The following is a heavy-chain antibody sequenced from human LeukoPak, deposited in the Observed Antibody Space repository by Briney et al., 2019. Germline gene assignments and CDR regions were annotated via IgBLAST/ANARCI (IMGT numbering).Heavy chain of an antibody. CDR2: ISSSGST. J-gene: IGHJ6*03. Sequence: SETLSLTCTVSGDSISSGDYYWSWIRQPAGKGLEWIGRISSSGSTNYNPSLKSRVTISVDTSKNQFSLKLSSVTAADTAVYYCARTTVVTPSSLYYYYYMDVWGKGTTVTVSS. CDR1: GDSISSGDYY. D-gene: IGHD4-23*01. V-gene: IGHV4-61*02. CDR3: ARTTVVTPSSLYYYYYMDV.